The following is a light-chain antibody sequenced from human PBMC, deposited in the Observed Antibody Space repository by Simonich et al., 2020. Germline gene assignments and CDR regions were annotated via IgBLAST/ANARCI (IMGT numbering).Light chain of an antibody. CDR1: SGSIASNY. CDR2: EDN. CDR3: QSYDSSNQV. Sequence: FMLTQPHSVSESPGKTVTISCTRSSGSIASNYVQWYQQRPGSAPTPLIYEDNQRPAGVPDRFSGSIDSSSNSASLTISGLKTEDEADYYCQSYDSSNQVFGGGTKLTVL. V-gene: IGLV6-57*03. J-gene: IGLJ3*02.